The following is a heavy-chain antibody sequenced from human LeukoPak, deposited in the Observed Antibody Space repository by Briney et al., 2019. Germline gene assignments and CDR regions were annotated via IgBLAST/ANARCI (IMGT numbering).Heavy chain of an antibody. Sequence: GASVKVSCKASGYTFTSYDINWVRQATGQGLEWMGWMNPNSGNTGYAQKFQGRVTMTRNTSISTAYMELSSLRSEDTAVYYCARRITMVRGARRAYYFDYWGQGTLVTVSS. V-gene: IGHV1-8*01. CDR3: ARRITMVRGARRAYYFDY. CDR2: MNPNSGNT. CDR1: GYTFTSYD. D-gene: IGHD3-10*01. J-gene: IGHJ4*02.